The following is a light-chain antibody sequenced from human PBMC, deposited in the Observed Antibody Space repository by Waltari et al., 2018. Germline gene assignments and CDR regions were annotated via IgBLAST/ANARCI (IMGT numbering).Light chain of an antibody. Sequence: VLTQPHSVSASPGKTVKISCTRRSGSISGHYVHWYQQRPGSVPTTVIYEDDQRPSGVPDRFSGSIDRSSNAASLIISGLKTEDESHYYCQSYDSSNYVVFGGGTTLTVL. CDR3: QSYDSSNYVV. CDR1: SGSISGHY. V-gene: IGLV6-57*03. CDR2: EDD. J-gene: IGLJ2*01.